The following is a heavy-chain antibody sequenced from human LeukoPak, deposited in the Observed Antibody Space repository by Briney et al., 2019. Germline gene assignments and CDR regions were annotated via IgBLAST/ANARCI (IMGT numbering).Heavy chain of an antibody. CDR2: IYSGGTT. V-gene: IGHV3-53*01. J-gene: IGHJ6*03. D-gene: IGHD3-10*01. Sequence: GGSLRLSCAASGFTFSTYAMNWVRQAPGKGLEWVSVIYSGGTTYYADSVKGRFTISRDSSKNTLYLQMNSLRAEDTAVYYCARGGDYYGSKRYYYMDVWGKGTTVTISS. CDR3: ARGGDYYGSKRYYYMDV. CDR1: GFTFSTYA.